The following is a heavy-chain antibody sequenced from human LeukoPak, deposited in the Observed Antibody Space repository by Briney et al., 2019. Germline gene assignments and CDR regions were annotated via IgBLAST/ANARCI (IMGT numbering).Heavy chain of an antibody. V-gene: IGHV4-34*01. J-gene: IGHJ6*02. CDR1: GGSFSGYY. D-gene: IGHD4-17*01. Sequence: SETLSLTCAVYGGSFSGYYWSWIRQPPGKGLEWIGEINHSGSTNYNPSLKSRVTISVDTSKNQFSLKLSSVTAADTAVYYCARGRRRRTTVFYGMDVWGQGTTVTVSS. CDR2: INHSGST. CDR3: ARGRRRRTTVFYGMDV.